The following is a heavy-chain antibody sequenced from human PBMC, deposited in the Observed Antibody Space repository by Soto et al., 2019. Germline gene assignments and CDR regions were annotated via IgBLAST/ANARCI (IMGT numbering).Heavy chain of an antibody. J-gene: IGHJ3*02. Sequence: SETLSLTCTVSGGYISSSSYYWGWIRQPPGKGLEWIGSIYYSGSTYYNPSLKSRVTISVDTSKNQFSLKLSSVTAADTAVYYCARQAGPTAFDIWGQGTMVTVSS. CDR2: IYYSGST. V-gene: IGHV4-39*01. CDR3: ARQAGPTAFDI. CDR1: GGYISSSSYY. D-gene: IGHD6-13*01.